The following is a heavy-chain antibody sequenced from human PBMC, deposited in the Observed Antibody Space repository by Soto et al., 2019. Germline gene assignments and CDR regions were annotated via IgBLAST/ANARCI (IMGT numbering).Heavy chain of an antibody. CDR1: GGTFSTYA. CDR2: ITPLFGTA. V-gene: IGHV1-69*13. J-gene: IGHJ4*02. Sequence: ASVKVSCQTSGGTFSTYAIYWVRQAPGQGLEWMGAITPLFGTADYAQKFQGRVTITADEFTSTAYMELSSLRSEDTAVYYCARPKGSYSSGYYYFDYWGQGTLVTVSS. CDR3: ARPKGSYSSGYYYFDY. D-gene: IGHD6-19*01.